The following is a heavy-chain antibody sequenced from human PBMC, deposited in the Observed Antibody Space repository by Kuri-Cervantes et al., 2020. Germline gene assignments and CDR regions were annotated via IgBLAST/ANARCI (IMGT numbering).Heavy chain of an antibody. D-gene: IGHD5-18*01. CDR3: AKDWAAMVRGCDY. J-gene: IGHJ4*02. CDR2: IKSKTDGGTT. V-gene: IGHV3-15*05. CDR1: GFIFNNAW. Sequence: GESLKISCAASGFIFNNAWMSWVRQAPGKGLEWVGRIKSKTDGGTTDYAAPVKGRFTISRDNAKNSLYLQMNSLRAEDTALYYCAKDWAAMVRGCDYWGQGTLVTVSS.